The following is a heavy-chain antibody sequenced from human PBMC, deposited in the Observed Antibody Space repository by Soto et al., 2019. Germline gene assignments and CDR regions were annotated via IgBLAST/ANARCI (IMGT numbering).Heavy chain of an antibody. V-gene: IGHV1-3*01. CDR3: ARARFTMVRGVTPPRGSFDP. Sequence: ASVKVSCKASGYTFTSYAMHSLCQAPRQRLEWMGWINAGNVNTKYSQKFQGRVTITRDTSASTAYMELSSLRSEDTAVYYCARARFTMVRGVTPPRGSFDPWGQGTLVPVSS. CDR1: GYTFTSYA. J-gene: IGHJ5*02. CDR2: INAGNVNT. D-gene: IGHD3-10*01.